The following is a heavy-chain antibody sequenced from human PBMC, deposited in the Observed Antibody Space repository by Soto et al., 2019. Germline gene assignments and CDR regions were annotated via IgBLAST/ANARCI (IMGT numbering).Heavy chain of an antibody. J-gene: IGHJ4*02. CDR2: ISAYNGNT. D-gene: IGHD3-22*01. CDR1: GYTFTSYG. CDR3: ARSAYYYDSSGSLLY. V-gene: IGHV1-18*01. Sequence: QVQLVQSGAEVKKPGASVKVSCKASGYTFTSYGISWVRQAPGQGLEWMGWISAYNGNTNYAQKLQGRVTMTTDTSTSTASMELRSLRSDDTAVYYCARSAYYYDSSGSLLYWGQGTLVTVSS.